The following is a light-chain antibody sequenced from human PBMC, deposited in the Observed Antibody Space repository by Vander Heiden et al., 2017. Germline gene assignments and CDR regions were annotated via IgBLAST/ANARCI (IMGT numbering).Light chain of an antibody. V-gene: IGKV3-20*01. Sequence: EIVLTQAPGTVSLSPGERATLSCRASQSVSSSYLAWYQQKPGQAPRLLIYGASRSATGIPDRFTGSWSWTAFTLTISRLAPEDFALYYCQQYGRSPRTFGQGTKLEIK. CDR1: QSVSSSY. CDR3: QQYGRSPRT. CDR2: GAS. J-gene: IGKJ1*01.